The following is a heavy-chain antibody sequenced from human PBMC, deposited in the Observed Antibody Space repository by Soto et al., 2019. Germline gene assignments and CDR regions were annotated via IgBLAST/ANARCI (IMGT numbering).Heavy chain of an antibody. Sequence: GGSLRLSCTASGFTFGDYAMSWVRQAPGKGLEWVGFIRSKAYGGTTEYAASVKGRFTISRDDSKSIAYLQMNSLKTEDTAVYYCTRDXYGRYCSGGSCYYYYYGMDVWGQGTTVTVSS. D-gene: IGHD2-15*01. V-gene: IGHV3-49*04. CDR1: GFTFGDYA. CDR3: TRDXYGRYCSGGSCYYYYYGMDV. CDR2: IRSKAYGGTT. J-gene: IGHJ6*02.